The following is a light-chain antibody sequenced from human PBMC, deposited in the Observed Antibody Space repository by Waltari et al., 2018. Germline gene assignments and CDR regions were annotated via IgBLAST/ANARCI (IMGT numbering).Light chain of an antibody. CDR3: SSYASSSSVV. V-gene: IGLV2-14*01. CDR2: DVS. Sequence: QSALTQPASVSGSPGQSITISCTVTSSDVGCYNYVSWYQQHPGKAPKLMIYDVSNRPSGVSDRFSGSKSANTASLTISGLQAEDEANYYCSSYASSSSVVFGGGTKLTVL. J-gene: IGLJ2*01. CDR1: SSDVGCYNY.